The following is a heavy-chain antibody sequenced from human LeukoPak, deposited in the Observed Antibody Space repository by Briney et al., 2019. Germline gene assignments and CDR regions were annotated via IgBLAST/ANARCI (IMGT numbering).Heavy chain of an antibody. CDR1: GYTFTGYY. D-gene: IGHD6-13*01. V-gene: IGHV1-2*02. Sequence: ASVKASCKASGYTFTGYYMHWVRLAPGQGLEWMGWINPNSGGTNYAQKFQGRVTMTRDTSISTAYMELSRLRSDDTAVYYCARESLGSSWYTNDYWGQGTLVTASS. CDR2: INPNSGGT. J-gene: IGHJ4*02. CDR3: ARESLGSSWYTNDY.